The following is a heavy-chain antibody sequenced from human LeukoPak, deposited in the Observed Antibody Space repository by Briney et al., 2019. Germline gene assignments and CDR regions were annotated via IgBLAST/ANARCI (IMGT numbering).Heavy chain of an antibody. Sequence: SETPSLTCAVYGGSFSGYYWSWIRQPPGKGLEWIGEINHSGSTNYNPSLKGRVTISVDTSKNQFSLKLSSVTAADTAVYYCARSSDSFDYWGQGTLVTVSS. D-gene: IGHD6-6*01. CDR3: ARSSDSFDY. V-gene: IGHV4-34*01. CDR2: INHSGST. J-gene: IGHJ4*02. CDR1: GGSFSGYY.